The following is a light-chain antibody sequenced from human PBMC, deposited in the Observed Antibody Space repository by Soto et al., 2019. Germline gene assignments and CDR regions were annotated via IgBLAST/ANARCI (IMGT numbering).Light chain of an antibody. CDR1: SSDVATYNR. J-gene: IGLJ2*01. CDR2: EVS. V-gene: IGLV2-18*02. Sequence: QSALTQPPSVSGSPGQSVTISCTGTSSDVATYNRVSWYQQPPGTAPKLIIYEVSNRPSGVPDRFSGSNSGNTASLTISGLQAEDEADYYCSSYTSSSTLFGGGTKLTVL. CDR3: SSYTSSSTL.